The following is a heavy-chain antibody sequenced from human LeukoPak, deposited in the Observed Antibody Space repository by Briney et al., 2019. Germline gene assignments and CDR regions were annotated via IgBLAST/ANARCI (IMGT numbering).Heavy chain of an antibody. CDR2: ISGNSGNT. J-gene: IGHJ4*02. Sequence: GGSLRLSCAASGFTFSSYAMSWVRQAPGMGLEWVSAISGNSGNTHYADSVKGRFTISRDNSKNTLYLQMNSLRAEDTAVYYCAKGDSTGYYYHYGYYFDYWGQGTLVTVSS. V-gene: IGHV3-23*01. D-gene: IGHD3-22*01. CDR1: GFTFSSYA. CDR3: AKGDSTGYYYHYGYYFDY.